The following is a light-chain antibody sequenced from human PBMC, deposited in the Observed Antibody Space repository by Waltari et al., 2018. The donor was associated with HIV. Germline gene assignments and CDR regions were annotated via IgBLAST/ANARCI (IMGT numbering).Light chain of an antibody. CDR1: SSDFGGYNY. CDR3: CSYAGSSTWV. V-gene: IGLV2-23*02. J-gene: IGLJ3*02. Sequence: QSALTQPASVSGSPGQSITISCTGTSSDFGGYNYVPWYQQHPGKAPKLMIYDVSKRPSGVSNRFSGSKSGNTASLTISGLQAEDEADYYCCSYAGSSTWVFGGGTKLTVL. CDR2: DVS.